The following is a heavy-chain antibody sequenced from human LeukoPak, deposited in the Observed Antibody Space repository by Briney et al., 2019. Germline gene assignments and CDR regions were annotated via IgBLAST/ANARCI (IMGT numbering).Heavy chain of an antibody. CDR1: GFTFSNYN. J-gene: IGHJ6*03. CDR3: ARDPYSGNYGTYYYYYMDV. V-gene: IGHV3-21*01. D-gene: IGHD1-26*01. Sequence: GGSLRLSCADSGFTFSNYNMNWVRQAPGKAMEWVSSITSSGTYTFYADSVKGRFTISRDNAKNSLYLQMDSLGPEDTAVYYCARDPYSGNYGTYYYYYMDVWGKGTTVTIPS. CDR2: ITSSGTYT.